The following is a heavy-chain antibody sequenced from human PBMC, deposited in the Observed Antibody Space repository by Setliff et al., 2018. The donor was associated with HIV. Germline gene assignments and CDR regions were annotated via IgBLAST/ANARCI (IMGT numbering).Heavy chain of an antibody. J-gene: IGHJ4*02. CDR1: GFTFSSYE. Sequence: GSLRLSCAASGFTFSSYEMNWVRQPPGKGLEWIGSIYYSGSTYYNPSLKSRVTISVDTSKNQFSLKLSSVTAADTAVYYCARHLAMGGIQLWFVDDYFDYWGQGTLVTVSS. CDR2: IYYSGST. CDR3: ARHLAMGGIQLWFVDDYFDY. D-gene: IGHD5-18*01. V-gene: IGHV4-39*01.